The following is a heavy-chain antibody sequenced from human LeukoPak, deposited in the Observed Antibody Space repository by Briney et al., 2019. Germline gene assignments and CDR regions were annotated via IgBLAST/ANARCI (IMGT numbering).Heavy chain of an antibody. J-gene: IGHJ4*02. CDR2: INPSGGST. V-gene: IGHV1-46*01. Sequence: ASVKGSCEASGYTFTSYYMHWVRQAPGQGLEWMGLINPSGGSTSYAQKFQGRVTMTRDTSTSTVYTELSSLRAEDTAVYYCAREMIVENSFDYWGQGTLVTVSS. CDR3: AREMIVENSFDY. D-gene: IGHD3-22*01. CDR1: GYTFTSYY.